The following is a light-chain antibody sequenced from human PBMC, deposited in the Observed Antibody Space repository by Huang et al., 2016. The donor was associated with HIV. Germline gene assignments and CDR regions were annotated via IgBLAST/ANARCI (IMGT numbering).Light chain of an antibody. V-gene: IGKV3-15*01. CDR2: SAS. CDR1: QSVTSN. CDR3: QHYNNWPWWT. Sequence: EVVMTQSPAILSVSPGERATLSCRASQSVTSNLACYQQKPGQAPRLLIYSASTRATGMPARFSGSGSGTEFTLTISSLQSEDFAVYYCQHYNNWPWWTFGQGTKVEIK. J-gene: IGKJ1*01.